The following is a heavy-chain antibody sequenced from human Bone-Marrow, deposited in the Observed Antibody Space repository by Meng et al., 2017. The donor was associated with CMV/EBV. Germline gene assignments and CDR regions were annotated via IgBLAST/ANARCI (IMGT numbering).Heavy chain of an antibody. Sequence: GESLKISCAASGFSFSTYAMHWVRQAPGKGLEWVTFIRYDGSNEYYVDSVQGRFTISRDNSRNTLYLQMNSLRAEDTAVYYCAKNGAFSTSWAYYFDYWGQGTLVTVSS. D-gene: IGHD2-2*01. V-gene: IGHV3-30*02. CDR2: IRYDGSNE. CDR1: GFSFSTYA. CDR3: AKNGAFSTSWAYYFDY. J-gene: IGHJ4*02.